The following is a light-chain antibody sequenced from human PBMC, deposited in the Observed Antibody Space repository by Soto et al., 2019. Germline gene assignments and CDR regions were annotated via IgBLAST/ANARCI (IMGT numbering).Light chain of an antibody. J-gene: IGKJ1*01. CDR3: QQYDSSPRT. Sequence: EIVLTQSPVTLSLSPGERATLSCRASQSVSSNFLAWYQQKPGQAPRLLIYDTSSRATGIPDRFSGSGSGTDFTLTISRLEPEDFAVYHCQQYDSSPRTFGQGTKVDI. CDR1: QSVSSNF. CDR2: DTS. V-gene: IGKV3-20*01.